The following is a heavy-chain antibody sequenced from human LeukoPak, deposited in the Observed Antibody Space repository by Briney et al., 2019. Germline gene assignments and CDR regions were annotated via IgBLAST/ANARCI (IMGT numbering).Heavy chain of an antibody. V-gene: IGHV1-18*01. CDR3: ARTRNYYYYYYYYMDV. D-gene: IGHD1-7*01. CDR1: GYTFTSYG. CDR2: ISAYNGNT. J-gene: IGHJ6*03. Sequence: GASVKVSCKASGYTFTSYGISWVRQAPGQGLEWMGWISAYNGNTNYAQKLQGRVTMTTDTSTSTAYMELRSLRSDDTAVYYCARTRNYYYYYYYYMDVWGKGTTVTISS.